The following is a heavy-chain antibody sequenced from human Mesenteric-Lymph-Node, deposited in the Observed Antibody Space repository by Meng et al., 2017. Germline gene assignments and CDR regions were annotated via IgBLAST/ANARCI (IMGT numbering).Heavy chain of an antibody. V-gene: IGHV1-2*06. CDR1: GYTFTGYY. Sequence: ASVKVSCKASGYTFTGYYMHWVRQAPGQGLEWMGRINPNSGGTNYAQKFQGRVTMTRDTSISTAYMELSRLRSEDTAVYYCAALLPGTEYYYYGMDVWGQGTTVTVSS. J-gene: IGHJ6*02. CDR2: INPNSGGT. D-gene: IGHD2-15*01. CDR3: AALLPGTEYYYYGMDV.